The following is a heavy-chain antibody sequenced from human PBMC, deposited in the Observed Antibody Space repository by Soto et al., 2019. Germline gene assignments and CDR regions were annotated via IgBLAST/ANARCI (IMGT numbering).Heavy chain of an antibody. CDR1: GGTFSSYA. V-gene: IGHV1-69*13. CDR2: IIPIFGTA. J-gene: IGHJ6*02. Sequence: ASVKVSCKASGGTFSSYAISWVRQAPGQGLEWMGGIIPIFGTANYAQKFQGRVTITADESTSTAYMELSSLRSEDTAVYYCARSPPSYGDYGYYGMDVWGQGTTVTVSS. D-gene: IGHD4-17*01. CDR3: ARSPPSYGDYGYYGMDV.